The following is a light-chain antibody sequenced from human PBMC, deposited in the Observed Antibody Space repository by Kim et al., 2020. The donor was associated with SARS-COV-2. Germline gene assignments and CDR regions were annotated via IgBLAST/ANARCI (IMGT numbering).Light chain of an antibody. J-gene: IGKJ5*01. CDR3: QQRRYWPVT. CDR1: QSVSSQ. V-gene: IGKV3-11*01. CDR2: DAS. Sequence: LSPGERATLYCRASQSVSSQLAWYQQKPGQAPRLLIYDASTRATGIPARFSGSESGTDFTLTISRLEPEDFALYYCQQRRYWPVTFGQGTRLDIK.